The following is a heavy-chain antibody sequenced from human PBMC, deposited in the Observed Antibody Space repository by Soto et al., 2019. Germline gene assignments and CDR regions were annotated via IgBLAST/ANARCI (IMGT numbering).Heavy chain of an antibody. V-gene: IGHV5-51*01. J-gene: IGHJ3*02. D-gene: IGHD1-1*01. CDR3: ATAVHPNDAFDI. CDR1: GYSFNNYW. CDR2: NYPGDSDT. Sequence: GESLKISRKGSGYSFNNYWNGWVRQMPGKGLEGMGINYPGDSDTRYSPTFQGQVTISANKTISTAYLQLSSLKASDTAMYYCATAVHPNDAFDIWGHGTMVTVSS.